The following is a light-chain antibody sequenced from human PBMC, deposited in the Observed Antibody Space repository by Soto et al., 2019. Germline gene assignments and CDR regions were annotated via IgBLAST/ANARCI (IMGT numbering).Light chain of an antibody. V-gene: IGKV3-20*01. CDR1: QSVSSGY. CDR2: GAS. CDR3: QQYGSSPPT. Sequence: EIVLTQSPGTLSLSPGERATLSCRASQSVSSGYLAWYQQKPGQAPRLLIYGASIRAAGIPDRFSGSGSGADFTLTISRLEPEDFAVYYCQQYGSSPPTFGQGTLLEIK. J-gene: IGKJ5*01.